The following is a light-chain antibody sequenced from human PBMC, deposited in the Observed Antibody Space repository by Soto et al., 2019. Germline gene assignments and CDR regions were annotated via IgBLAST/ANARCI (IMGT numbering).Light chain of an antibody. CDR3: SLYASTNTFM. CDR2: EAT. J-gene: IGLJ3*02. Sequence: QSALTQPASVSGSPGQSITISCTGTSSDIGRYNLVSWYQQHPGKPPKLMIYEATKRPSGVSNRFSGSKSGNTASLTISWLQSEDEADYYCSLYASTNTFMFGGGTKLTVL. CDR1: SSDIGRYNL. V-gene: IGLV2-23*02.